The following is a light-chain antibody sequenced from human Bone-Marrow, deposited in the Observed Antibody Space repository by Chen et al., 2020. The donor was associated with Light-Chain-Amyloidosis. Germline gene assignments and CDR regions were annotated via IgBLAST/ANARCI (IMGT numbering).Light chain of an antibody. J-gene: IGLJ3*02. CDR2: EDD. CDR1: ALPIKY. V-gene: IGLV3-10*01. CDR3: QVWDRSSDRPV. Sequence: SYELTQPPSVSVSPGQTARITCSGDALPIKYAFWYQQKSGQAPVLVICEDDKRPSGISARFSGSSSGTVATLTISGAQLDDEADYYCQVWDRSSDRPVFGGGTKLTVL.